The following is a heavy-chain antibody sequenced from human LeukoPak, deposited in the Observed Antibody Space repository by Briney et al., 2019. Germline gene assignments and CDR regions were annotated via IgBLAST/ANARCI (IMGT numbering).Heavy chain of an antibody. V-gene: IGHV1-2*06. CDR1: GYTFTAYY. CDR2: INPNSGGT. J-gene: IGHJ4*02. Sequence: ASVKVSCAASGYTFTAYYLHWVRQAPGQGLGWMGRINPNSGGTNYAQKLQGRVTMTTDTSTSTAYMELRSLRSDDTAVYYCAREVTYYDFWSGYYRKSEYDYWGQGTLVTVSS. CDR3: AREVTYYDFWSGYYRKSEYDY. D-gene: IGHD3-3*01.